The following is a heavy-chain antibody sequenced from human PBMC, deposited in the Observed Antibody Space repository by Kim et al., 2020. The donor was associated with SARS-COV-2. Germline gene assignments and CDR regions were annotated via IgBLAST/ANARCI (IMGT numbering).Heavy chain of an antibody. CDR3: ARGGSGYDLGYCSGGSCYSDY. D-gene: IGHD2-15*01. Sequence: SETLSLTCTVSGGSISSGGYYWSWIRQHPGKGLEWIGYIYYSGSTYYNPSLKSRVTISVDTSKNQFSLKLSSVTAADTAVYYCARGGSGYDLGYCSGGSCYSDYWGQGTLVTVSS. CDR1: GGSISSGGYY. CDR2: IYYSGST. V-gene: IGHV4-31*03. J-gene: IGHJ4*02.